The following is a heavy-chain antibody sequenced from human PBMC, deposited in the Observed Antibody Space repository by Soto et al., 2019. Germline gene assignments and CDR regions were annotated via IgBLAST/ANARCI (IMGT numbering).Heavy chain of an antibody. J-gene: IGHJ4*02. V-gene: IGHV1-46*01. CDR3: AREVRIGLGRYFDY. CDR1: GYTFTSYY. Sequence: QVQLVQSGAEVKKPGASVKVSCKASGYTFTSYYMHWVRQAPGQGLEWMGIINPSGGSTSYAQKFQRRVTMTRDTSTRTVYMELSRLRSEDTAVYYCAREVRIGLGRYFDYWGQGTLVTVSS. D-gene: IGHD2-15*01. CDR2: INPSGGST.